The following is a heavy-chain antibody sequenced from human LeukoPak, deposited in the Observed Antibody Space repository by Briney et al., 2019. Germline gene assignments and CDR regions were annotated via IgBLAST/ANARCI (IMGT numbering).Heavy chain of an antibody. CDR3: ARAVLVVVVAQNWYFDL. V-gene: IGHV3-66*01. CDR1: GFTVSSNY. Sequence: SGGSLRLSCAASGFTVSSNYMSWVRQAPGKGLEWVSVIYSGGSTYYADSVKGRFTISRDTSKNTLYLQMNSLRAEDTAVYYCARAVLVVVVAQNWYFDLWGRGTLVTVSS. CDR2: IYSGGST. D-gene: IGHD2-15*01. J-gene: IGHJ2*01.